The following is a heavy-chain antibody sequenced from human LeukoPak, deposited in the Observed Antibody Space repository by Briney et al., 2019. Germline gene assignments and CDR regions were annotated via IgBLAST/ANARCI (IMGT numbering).Heavy chain of an antibody. J-gene: IGHJ6*02. CDR3: ARLDIYSYGHYYYGMDV. CDR1: GYTFTDYY. Sequence: GASVTVSCKASGYTFTDYYIHWVRQAPGQGLEWMGWINPNSGGTNYAQKFQGRVTMTRDTSISTAYMELSRLRSDDTAVYYCARLDIYSYGHYYYGMDVWGQGTTVTVSS. CDR2: INPNSGGT. D-gene: IGHD5-18*01. V-gene: IGHV1-2*02.